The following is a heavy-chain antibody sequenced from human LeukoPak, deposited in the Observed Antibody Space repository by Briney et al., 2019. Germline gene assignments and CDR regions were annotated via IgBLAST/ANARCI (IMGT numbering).Heavy chain of an antibody. D-gene: IGHD3-10*01. CDR3: ARHRRSSWLSPFDY. CDR2: IYYSGST. Sequence: SETLSLTCTVSGGSISSSSYYWGWIRQPPGKGLEWIGSIYYSGSTYYNPSLKSRVTISVDTSKNQFSLKLSSVTAADTAVYYCARHRRSSWLSPFDYWGQGTLVTVSS. V-gene: IGHV4-39*01. CDR1: GGSISSSSYY. J-gene: IGHJ4*02.